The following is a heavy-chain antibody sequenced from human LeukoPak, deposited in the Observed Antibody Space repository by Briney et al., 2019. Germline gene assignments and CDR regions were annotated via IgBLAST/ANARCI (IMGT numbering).Heavy chain of an antibody. J-gene: IGHJ4*02. CDR3: ARMDWYNFDY. CDR2: ISYSGST. CDR1: GGSISSTSYY. V-gene: IGHV4-39*02. Sequence: SETLSLTCTVSGGSISSTSYYWGWIRQPPGKGLEWIGSISYSGSTYYNPSLKSRVTISVDMSKNHFSLKLSSVTAADTAVYYCARMDWYNFDYWGQGTLVTVSS. D-gene: IGHD3/OR15-3a*01.